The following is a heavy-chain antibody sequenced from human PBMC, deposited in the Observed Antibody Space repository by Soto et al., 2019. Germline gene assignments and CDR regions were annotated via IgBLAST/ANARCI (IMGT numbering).Heavy chain of an antibody. J-gene: IGHJ5*02. CDR1: GFTFSDYY. D-gene: IGHD2-8*01. CDR3: ARRRLYGHSWFDP. CDR2: ISSSGSTI. Sequence: QVQLVESGGGLVKPGGSLRLSCAASGFTFSDYYMSWIRQAPGKGLEWVSYISSSGSTIYYADPVKGRFTISRDNAKNALYLQMISLKAEDTAVYYCARRRLYGHSWFDPWGQGTLVTVSS. V-gene: IGHV3-11*01.